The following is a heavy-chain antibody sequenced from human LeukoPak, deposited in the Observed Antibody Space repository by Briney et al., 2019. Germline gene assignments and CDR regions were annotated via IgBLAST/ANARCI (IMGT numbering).Heavy chain of an antibody. CDR2: ISYDGSNK. D-gene: IGHD5-18*01. V-gene: IGHV3-30*18. CDR3: AKCEYSYGYVYYGMDV. J-gene: IGHJ6*02. Sequence: PGGSLRLSCAASGFTFSSYGMHWVRQAPGKGLEWVAVISYDGSNKYYADSVKGRFTISRDNSKNTLYLQMNSLRAEDTAVYYCAKCEYSYGYVYYGMDVWGQGTTVTVSS. CDR1: GFTFSSYG.